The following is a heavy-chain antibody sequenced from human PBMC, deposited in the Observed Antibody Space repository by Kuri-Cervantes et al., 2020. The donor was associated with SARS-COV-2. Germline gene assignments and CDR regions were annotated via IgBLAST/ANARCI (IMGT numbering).Heavy chain of an antibody. J-gene: IGHJ4*02. D-gene: IGHD5-18*01. CDR3: ARCGYSYGYYNSFDY. CDR2: IYYSGST. V-gene: IGHV4-59*01. CDR1: GGSISGYY. Sequence: SETLSLTCTVSGGSISGYYWSWIRQPPGKGLEWIGYIYYSGSTNYNPSLKSRVTISVDTSKNQFSLKLSSVTAADTAVYYCARCGYSYGYYNSFDYWGQGTLVTVSS.